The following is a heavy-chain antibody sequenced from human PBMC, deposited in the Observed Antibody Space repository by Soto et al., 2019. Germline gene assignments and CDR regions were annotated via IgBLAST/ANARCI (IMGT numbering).Heavy chain of an antibody. D-gene: IGHD2-8*02. V-gene: IGHV1-18*01. CDR3: ARDPGGAEHGTGYIWFHA. CDR2: ISAYNGNT. Sequence: SFQVSCTASCCPFTSYGMSWVRQAPGQGLAWMGWISAYNGNTNYAQKLQGRVTMTTDTSTSTAYMELRSLRSDDTAVYYCARDPGGAEHGTGYIWFHACGQGT. J-gene: IGHJ5*02. CDR1: CCPFTSYG.